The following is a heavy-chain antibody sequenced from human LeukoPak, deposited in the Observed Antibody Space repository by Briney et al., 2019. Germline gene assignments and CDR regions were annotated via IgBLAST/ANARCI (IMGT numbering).Heavy chain of an antibody. J-gene: IGHJ4*02. CDR3: VRRCYSGGVYYYFDY. D-gene: IGHD2-15*01. V-gene: IGHV4-39*01. CDR1: GGSISSSGHY. CDR2: ITYSGNS. Sequence: SETLSLTCSVSGGSISSSGHYWGWIRQPPGKGPEWIGIITYSGNSNYNPSLKSRVTISVDASNNQFSLKLTSMTAADTAVYYCVRRCYSGGVYYYFDYWGQGTLVTVSS.